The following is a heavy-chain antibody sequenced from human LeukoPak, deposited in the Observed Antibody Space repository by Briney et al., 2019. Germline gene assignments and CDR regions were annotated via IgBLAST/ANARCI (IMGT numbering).Heavy chain of an antibody. CDR3: GGSAWIQLWLGAFDI. Sequence: PSETLSLTCTVSGGSISSGSYYWSWIRQPAGKGLEWIGRIYTSGSTNYNPSLKSRVTISVVTSKNQFSLKLSSVTAADTAVYYCGGSAWIQLWLGAFDIWGQGTMVTVSS. CDR2: IYTSGST. J-gene: IGHJ3*02. D-gene: IGHD5-18*01. V-gene: IGHV4-61*02. CDR1: GGSISSGSYY.